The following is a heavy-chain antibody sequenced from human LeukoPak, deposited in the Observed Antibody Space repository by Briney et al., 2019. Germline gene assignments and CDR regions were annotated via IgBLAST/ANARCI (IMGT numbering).Heavy chain of an antibody. CDR1: GGSTSSSSYY. CDR2: IYYSGST. V-gene: IGHV4-39*01. J-gene: IGHJ5*02. CDR3: ARLRGFHPNWFDP. Sequence: PSETLSLTCTVSGGSTSSSSYYWGWIRQPPGKGLEWIGSIYYSGSTYYNPSLKSRVTISVDTSKNQFSLKLSSVTAADTAVYYCARLRGFHPNWFDPWGQGTLVTVSS.